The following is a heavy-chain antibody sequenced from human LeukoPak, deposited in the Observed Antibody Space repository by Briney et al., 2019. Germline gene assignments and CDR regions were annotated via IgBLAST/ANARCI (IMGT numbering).Heavy chain of an antibody. D-gene: IGHD2-21*01. CDR3: ARGLQSYCGGDCQDWFDP. J-gene: IGHJ5*02. Sequence: ASVKVSCKASGYTFTSYDINWVRQATGQGLEWMGWMNPNSGNTGYAQKFQGRVTITRNTSISTAYMELSSLRSEDTAVYYCARGLQSYCGGDCQDWFDPWGQGTLVTVSS. CDR2: MNPNSGNT. CDR1: GYTFTSYD. V-gene: IGHV1-8*03.